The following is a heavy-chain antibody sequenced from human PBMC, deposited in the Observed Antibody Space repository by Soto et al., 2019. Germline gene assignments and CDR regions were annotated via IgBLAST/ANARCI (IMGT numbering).Heavy chain of an antibody. V-gene: IGHV1-69*02. CDR1: GGTFSSYT. Sequence: GASVKVSCKASGGTFSSYTISWVRQAPGQGLEWMGRISPILGIANYAQKFQGRVTITADKSTSTAYMELSSPRSEDTAVYYCARLEVPAAVYNWFDPWGQGTLVTVSS. J-gene: IGHJ5*02. CDR3: ARLEVPAAVYNWFDP. D-gene: IGHD2-2*01. CDR2: ISPILGIA.